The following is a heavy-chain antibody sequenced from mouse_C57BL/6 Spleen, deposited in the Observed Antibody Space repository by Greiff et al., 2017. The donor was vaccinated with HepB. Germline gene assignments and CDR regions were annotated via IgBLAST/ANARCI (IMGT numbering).Heavy chain of an antibody. J-gene: IGHJ3*01. V-gene: IGHV5-6*01. CDR1: GFTFSSYG. Sequence: DVQLVESGGDLVKPGGSLKLSCAASGFTFSSYGMSWVRQTPDKRLEWVATISSGGSYTYYPDSVKGRFTISRDNAKNTLYLQMSSLKSEDTAMYYCARHGAAYWGQGTLVTVSA. CDR2: ISSGGSYT. CDR3: ARHGAAY.